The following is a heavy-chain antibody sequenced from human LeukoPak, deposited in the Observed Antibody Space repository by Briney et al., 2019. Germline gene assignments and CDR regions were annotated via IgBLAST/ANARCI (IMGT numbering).Heavy chain of an antibody. Sequence: GGSLRLSCAASGFTFSNAWMSWVRQAPGKGLEWVGRIKSKTDGGTTDYAAPVKGRFTISRDDSKSIAYLQMNSLKTEDTAVYYCTRPINYYDSSGSYYWGQGTLVTVSS. CDR2: IKSKTDGGTT. J-gene: IGHJ4*02. CDR3: TRPINYYDSSGSYY. CDR1: GFTFSNAW. V-gene: IGHV3-15*01. D-gene: IGHD3-22*01.